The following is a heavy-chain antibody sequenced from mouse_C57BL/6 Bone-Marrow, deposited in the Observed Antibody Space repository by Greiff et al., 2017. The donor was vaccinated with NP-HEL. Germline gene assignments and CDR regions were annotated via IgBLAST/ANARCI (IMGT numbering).Heavy chain of an antibody. J-gene: IGHJ1*03. CDR1: GYTFTSYW. CDR3: TRLHVYGDWYFDV. D-gene: IGHD1-1*01. Sequence: VHVKQSGTVLARPGASVKMSCKTSGYTFTSYWMHWVKQRPGQGLEWIGAIYPGNSDTSYNQKFKGKAKLTAVTSASTAYMELSSLTNEDSAVYYCTRLHVYGDWYFDVWGTGTTVTVSS. V-gene: IGHV1-5*01. CDR2: IYPGNSDT.